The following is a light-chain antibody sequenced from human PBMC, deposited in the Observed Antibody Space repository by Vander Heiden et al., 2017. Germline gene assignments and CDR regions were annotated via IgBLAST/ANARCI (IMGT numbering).Light chain of an antibody. V-gene: IGKV3-11*01. CDR3: QQRSNWPPIT. CDR2: DAS. J-gene: IGKJ5*01. CDR1: QSVSSN. Sequence: IVFTHPPATLSLSPAERATLSCRASQSVSSNLAKYQQKQARTPRLLIYDASNRATGMAARFGGSGSGTDFTLTISSRVPEDVAVNYCQQRSNWPPITFGQGTRLEIK.